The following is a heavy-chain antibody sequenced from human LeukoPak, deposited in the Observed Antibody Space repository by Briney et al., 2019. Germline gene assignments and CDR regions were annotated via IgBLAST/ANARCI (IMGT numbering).Heavy chain of an antibody. Sequence: KSSETLSLTCAVYGGSFSGYYWSWIRQPPGKGLEWIGEINHSGSTNYNPSLKSRVTISVDTSKNQFSLKLSSVTAADTAVYYCARVSLYYFDYWGQGTLVTVSS. V-gene: IGHV4-34*01. D-gene: IGHD5-24*01. CDR2: INHSGST. J-gene: IGHJ4*02. CDR3: ARVSLYYFDY. CDR1: GGSFSGYY.